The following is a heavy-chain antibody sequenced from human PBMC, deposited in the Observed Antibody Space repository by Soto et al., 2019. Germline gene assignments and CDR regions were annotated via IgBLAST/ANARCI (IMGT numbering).Heavy chain of an antibody. V-gene: IGHV1-18*04. CDR3: ARDGDQWDQRFCDY. Sequence: QIQMVQSGAEMKQPGTSVKVACQTSSYTFRTSGFSWVRQAPGEGREWMGWIRDDRGHTNYAQKFQGILTLTTDTSTSTIYMELRSLRSDDTAVYYFARDGDQWDQRFCDYWGQGNLVTVSS. D-gene: IGHD1-26*01. CDR1: SYTFRTSG. J-gene: IGHJ4*02. CDR2: IRDDRGHT.